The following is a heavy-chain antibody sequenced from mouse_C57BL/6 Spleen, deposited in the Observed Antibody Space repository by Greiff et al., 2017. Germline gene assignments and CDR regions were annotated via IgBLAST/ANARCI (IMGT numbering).Heavy chain of an antibody. Sequence: DVQLQESGPGLVKPSQSLSLTCSVTGYSITSGYYWNWIRQFPGNKLEWMGYISYDGSNNYNPSLKNRISITRDTSKNQFFLKLNSVTTEDTATYYCARDRGDFDYWGQGTTLTVSS. CDR2: ISYDGSN. CDR1: GYSITSGYY. V-gene: IGHV3-6*01. J-gene: IGHJ2*01. CDR3: ARDRGDFDY.